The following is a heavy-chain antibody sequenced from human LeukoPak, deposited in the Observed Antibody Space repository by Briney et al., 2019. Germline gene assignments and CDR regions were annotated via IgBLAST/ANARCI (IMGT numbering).Heavy chain of an antibody. J-gene: IGHJ4*02. CDR2: IKGDESAR. Sequence: GGSLRLSCEASGFTFSTYWMAWVRQAPAKGLEWVANIKGDESARHQADSVKGRFTISRDNAKKSVYLQMSSLRGEDTAVYYCARDVGGSLDYWGQGTLVTVSS. D-gene: IGHD1-26*01. V-gene: IGHV3-7*01. CDR1: GFTFSTYW. CDR3: ARDVGGSLDY.